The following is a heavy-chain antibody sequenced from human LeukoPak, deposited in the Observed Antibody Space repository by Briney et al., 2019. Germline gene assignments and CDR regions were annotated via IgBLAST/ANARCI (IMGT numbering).Heavy chain of an antibody. CDR3: ARSSGVVTVAARKFDY. D-gene: IGHD6-6*01. CDR2: IFYSGST. V-gene: IGHV4-59*01. CDR1: GGSISSYY. J-gene: IGHJ4*02. Sequence: PSETLSLTCTVSGGSISSYYWSWIRQPPGKGLEWIGYIFYSGSTNYNPSLKSRVTISVDTSKNQFSLKLSSVTAADTAVYYCARSSGVVTVAARKFDYWGQGTLVTVSS.